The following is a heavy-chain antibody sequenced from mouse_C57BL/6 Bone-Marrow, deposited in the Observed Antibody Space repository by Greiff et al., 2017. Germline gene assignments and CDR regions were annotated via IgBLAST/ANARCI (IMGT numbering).Heavy chain of an antibody. CDR2: IYPGGGYT. Sequence: QVQLQQSGAELVRPGTSVTMSCKASGYTFTNYWIGWAKQRPGHGLEWIGAIYPGGGYTNYNEKFKGKATLTADNSSSTAYMQFSSLTSEDTAIDYCAREGDYVSSLFAYWGQGTLVTVSA. V-gene: IGHV1-63*01. CDR1: GYTFTNYW. J-gene: IGHJ3*01. D-gene: IGHD1-1*01. CDR3: AREGDYVSSLFAY.